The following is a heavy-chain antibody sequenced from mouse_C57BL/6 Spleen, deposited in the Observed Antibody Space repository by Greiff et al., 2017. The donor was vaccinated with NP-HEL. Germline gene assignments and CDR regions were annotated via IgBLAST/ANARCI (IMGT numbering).Heavy chain of an antibody. CDR1: GFNIKDYY. CDR2: IDPEDGEP. CDR3: ARGDSSGFLFAY. Sequence: EVQLQQSGAELVKPGASVKLSCTASGFNIKDYYMHWVKQRTEQGLEWIGRIDPEDGEPKYAPKFQGKATITADTSSNTAYLQLSSLTAEDTAVYYCARGDSSGFLFAYWGQGTLVTVSA. D-gene: IGHD3-2*02. V-gene: IGHV14-2*01. J-gene: IGHJ3*01.